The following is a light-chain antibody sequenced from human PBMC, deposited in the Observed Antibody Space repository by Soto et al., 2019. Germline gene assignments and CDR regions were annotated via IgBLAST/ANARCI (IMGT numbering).Light chain of an antibody. CDR3: QQYTSFPYS. Sequence: IQMTQFPATLTASVGDRVTITCRASQSTANWLAWYQQKPGKAPKVVIYDASSLGSGVPSRFRGSGSGTEFTLTISSLQPDDFATYYCQQYTSFPYSFGQGTKVDIK. CDR1: QSTANW. CDR2: DAS. J-gene: IGKJ2*03. V-gene: IGKV1-5*01.